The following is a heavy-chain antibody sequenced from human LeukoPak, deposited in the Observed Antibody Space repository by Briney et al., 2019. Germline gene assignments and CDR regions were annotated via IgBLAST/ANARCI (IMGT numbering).Heavy chain of an antibody. CDR2: ISSSGSTI. J-gene: IGHJ5*02. D-gene: IGHD6-13*01. V-gene: IGHV3-11*01. CDR3: ARTPDGMSAAVNP. Sequence: GGSLRLSCAASGFTFSDYYMSWIHQAPGKGLEWVSYISSSGSTIYYADSVKGRFTISRDNAKNSLYLQMNSLRAEDTAVYYCARTPDGMSAAVNPWGRGTLVTVSS. CDR1: GFTFSDYY.